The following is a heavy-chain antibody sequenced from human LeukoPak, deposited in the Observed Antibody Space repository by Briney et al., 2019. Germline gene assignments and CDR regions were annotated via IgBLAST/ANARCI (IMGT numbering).Heavy chain of an antibody. J-gene: IGHJ3*02. Sequence: GRSLRLSCAASGFTFSSYGMHWVRQAPGKGLEWVAVIWYDGSNKYYADSVKGRFTTSRDNSKNTLYLQMNSLRAEDTAVYYCARPITMIVTDAFDIWGQGTMVTVSS. D-gene: IGHD3-22*01. CDR3: ARPITMIVTDAFDI. V-gene: IGHV3-33*01. CDR1: GFTFSSYG. CDR2: IWYDGSNK.